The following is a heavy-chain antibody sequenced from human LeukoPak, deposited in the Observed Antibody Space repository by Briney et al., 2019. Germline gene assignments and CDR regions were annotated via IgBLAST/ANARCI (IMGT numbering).Heavy chain of an antibody. CDR3: ARGSGSYHTAYMN. CDR1: GDSFTSYC. J-gene: IGHJ4*02. V-gene: IGHV5-51*01. D-gene: IGHD1-26*01. Sequence: GESLKISCKGSGDSFTSYCIGWVRQMPGEGLEWMGIIYPGDSDTRYSPSFQGQVTISADKSLSTAYLQWSSLKASDTAMYYCARGSGSYHTAYMNWGQGSPVTVSS. CDR2: IYPGDSDT.